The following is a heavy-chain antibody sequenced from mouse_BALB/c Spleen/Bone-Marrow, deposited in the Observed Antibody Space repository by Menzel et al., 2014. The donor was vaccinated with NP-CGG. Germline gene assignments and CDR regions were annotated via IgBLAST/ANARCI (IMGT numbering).Heavy chain of an antibody. CDR2: INPSNGGT. Sequence: SGAELVKPGASVKLSCKASGYTFTGYYMYWVKQRPGQGLEWFGEINPSNGGTNFNEKFKNKATLTVDKSSSTAYMQLSSLTSEDSAVYYCSRGRRDALDYWGQGTSVTVSS. J-gene: IGHJ4*01. CDR3: SRGRRDALDY. V-gene: IGHV1S81*02. CDR1: GYTFTGYY.